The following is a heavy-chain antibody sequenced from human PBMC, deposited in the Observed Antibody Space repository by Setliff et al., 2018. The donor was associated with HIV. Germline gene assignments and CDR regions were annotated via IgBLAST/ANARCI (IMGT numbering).Heavy chain of an antibody. Sequence: AASVKVSCKASGYIFMNNDISWVRQAPGQGLEWVGWVNPNRGNTGFAQKFQGRLTITRDTSKSTVYMELSSLRSEDTGVYYCARIVAPGSHGPDYYMDVWGKGTTVTVSS. D-gene: IGHD2-21*01. CDR3: ARIVAPGSHGPDYYMDV. CDR2: VNPNRGNT. J-gene: IGHJ6*03. CDR1: GYIFMNND. V-gene: IGHV1-8*03.